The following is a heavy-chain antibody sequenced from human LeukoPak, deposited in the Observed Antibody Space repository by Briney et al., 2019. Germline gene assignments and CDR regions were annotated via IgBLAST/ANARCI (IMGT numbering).Heavy chain of an antibody. CDR1: GFTFSNYG. V-gene: IGHV3-33*01. CDR3: ARLQKRDSRDY. D-gene: IGHD5-24*01. CDR2: IWYDGSNK. Sequence: GRSLRLSCAASGFTFSNYGMHWVRQAPGKGLEWVAVIWYDGSNKYYADSVKGRFTISRDNSKNTLYLQMNSLRAEDTAVYYCARLQKRDSRDYWGQGTLVTVSS. J-gene: IGHJ4*02.